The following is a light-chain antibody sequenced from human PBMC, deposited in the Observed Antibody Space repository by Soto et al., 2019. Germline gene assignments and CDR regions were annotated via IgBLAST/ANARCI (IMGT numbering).Light chain of an antibody. CDR3: QQFNSFPIT. J-gene: IGKJ5*01. V-gene: IGKV1-13*02. CDR2: DAS. Sequence: AVPLTQSPSSLSASVGDRVTVTCRASQGIASAVAWYQQKPGKPPKLLISDASSLESGVPSRFSGSGAGTDFTLTITSLQPEDFATYYCQQFNSFPITFGQGTRLEIK. CDR1: QGIASA.